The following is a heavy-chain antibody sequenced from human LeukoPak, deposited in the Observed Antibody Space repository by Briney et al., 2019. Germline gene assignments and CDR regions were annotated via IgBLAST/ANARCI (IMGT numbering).Heavy chain of an antibody. V-gene: IGHV3-33*06. Sequence: PGRSLRLSCAASGFTFSSYGMHWVRQAPGKGLEWVAVIWYDGSNKYYADSVKGRFTISRDNSKNTLYLQMNSLRAEDTAVYYCAKEGVVVPAAIVAYGYYFDYWGQGTLVTVSS. CDR3: AKEGVVVPAAIVAYGYYFDY. J-gene: IGHJ4*02. CDR1: GFTFSSYG. CDR2: IWYDGSNK. D-gene: IGHD2-2*02.